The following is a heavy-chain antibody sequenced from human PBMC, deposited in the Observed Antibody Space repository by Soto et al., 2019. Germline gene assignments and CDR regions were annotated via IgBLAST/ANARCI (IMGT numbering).Heavy chain of an antibody. CDR3: PRVSGNYYYGMDV. Sequence: QVQLQESGPGLVKPSGTLSLTCAVSGGSISSSNWWSWVRQPLGKGLEWIGEIYHSGSTNDNPSLKSRVTISVDKSKNQFSLKLSSVSAADTAVYCCPRVSGNYYYGMDVWGQGTTVTVSS. D-gene: IGHD3-10*01. CDR1: GGSISSSNW. J-gene: IGHJ6*02. CDR2: IYHSGST. V-gene: IGHV4-4*01.